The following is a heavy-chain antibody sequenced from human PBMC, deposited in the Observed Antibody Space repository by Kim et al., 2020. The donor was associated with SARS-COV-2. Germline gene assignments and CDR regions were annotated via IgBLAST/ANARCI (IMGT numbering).Heavy chain of an antibody. CDR1: GFTFSLYG. CDR3: ARDAGTGFWSGSGLDV. J-gene: IGHJ6*02. D-gene: IGHD3-3*01. CDR2: VSQDGTNE. Sequence: GGSLRLSCAASGFTFSLYGVHWVRQAPGKGLEWVAVVSQDGTNENYADSVKGRFTMSRDNSKNTLSLQMNSLRAEDTAVYYCARDAGTGFWSGSGLDVWGQGTTATVS. V-gene: IGHV3-30*04.